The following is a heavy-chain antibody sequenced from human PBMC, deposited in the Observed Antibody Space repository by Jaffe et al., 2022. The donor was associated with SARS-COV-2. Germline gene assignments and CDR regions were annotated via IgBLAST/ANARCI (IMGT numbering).Heavy chain of an antibody. CDR2: ISYDGSKK. J-gene: IGHJ4*02. CDR1: GFTFSPYG. Sequence: QVQLVESGGGVVQPGRSLRLSCAASGFTFSPYGMHWVRQAPGRGLEWVAVISYDGSKKYYADSVKGRFSISRDNSKNTLDLQMDSLRAEDTAVYYCVKDPAPYCGADCHTYYFDYWGQGTLVTVSS. D-gene: IGHD2-21*02. CDR3: VKDPAPYCGADCHTYYFDY. V-gene: IGHV3-30*18.